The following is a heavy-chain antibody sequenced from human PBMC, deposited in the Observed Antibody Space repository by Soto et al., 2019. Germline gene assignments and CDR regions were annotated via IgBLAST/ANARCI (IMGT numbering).Heavy chain of an antibody. D-gene: IGHD3-22*01. CDR3: ARADSITMIVVALGAFDI. J-gene: IGHJ3*02. V-gene: IGHV4-34*01. CDR2: INHSGST. CDR1: GGSFSGYY. Sequence: SETLSLTCAVYGGSFSGYYWSWIRQPPGKGLEWIGEINHSGSTNYNPSLKSRVTISVDTSKNQFSLKLSSVTAADTAVYYCARADSITMIVVALGAFDIWGQGTMVTVSS.